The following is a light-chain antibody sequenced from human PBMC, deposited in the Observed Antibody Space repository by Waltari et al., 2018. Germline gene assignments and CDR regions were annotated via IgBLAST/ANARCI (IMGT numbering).Light chain of an antibody. V-gene: IGLV1-47*01. J-gene: IGLJ2*01. CDR1: TSTIGTNC. CDR3: AAWDDSLSGWV. CDR2: RNN. Sequence: QSVLTQPPSASGTPGQSVTISCSGSTSTIGTNCVCWYQHLPETAPNLLLYRNNQRPSGVPDRFSGSKSGTSASLAISGLRSEDEADYYCAAWDDSLSGWVFGGGTKLTVL.